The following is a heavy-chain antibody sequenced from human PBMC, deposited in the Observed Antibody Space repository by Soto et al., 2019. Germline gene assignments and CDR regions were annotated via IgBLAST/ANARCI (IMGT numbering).Heavy chain of an antibody. CDR1: GGTFSSYT. Sequence: QVQLVQSGAEVKKPGSSVKVSCKASGGTFSSYTISWVRQAPGQGLEWMGRIIPILGIANYAQKFQGRVTSAADQATGPAYGERGRLRSEEPAVDYRARPPGGGYYGMDVWGQGTTVTVSS. CDR3: ARPPGGGYYGMDV. J-gene: IGHJ6*02. V-gene: IGHV1-69*02. CDR2: IIPILGIA. D-gene: IGHD3-10*01.